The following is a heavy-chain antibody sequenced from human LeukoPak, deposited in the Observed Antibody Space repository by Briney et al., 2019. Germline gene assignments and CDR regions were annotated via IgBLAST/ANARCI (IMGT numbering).Heavy chain of an antibody. CDR2: INHSGST. V-gene: IGHV4-34*01. Sequence: SETLSLTCAVYGGSFSGYYWSWIRQPPGKGLEWIGEINHSGSTNYNPSLKSRVTISVDTSKNQFSLKLSFVTAADTAVYYCARGRRGYDSSGYYPEYFQHWGQGTLVTVSS. J-gene: IGHJ1*01. CDR1: GGSFSGYY. D-gene: IGHD3-22*01. CDR3: ARGRRGYDSSGYYPEYFQH.